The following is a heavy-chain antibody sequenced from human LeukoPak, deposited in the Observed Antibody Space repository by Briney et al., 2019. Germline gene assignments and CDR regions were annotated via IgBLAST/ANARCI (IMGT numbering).Heavy chain of an antibody. V-gene: IGHV3-48*03. CDR2: ISSSGSTI. Sequence: GGSLRLSCAASGFTFSSYEMNWVRQAPGKGLEWVSYISSSGSTIYYADSVRGRFTISRDNAKNSLYLQMNSLRAEDTAVYYCARDSGMVRGLYWGQGTLVTVSS. CDR3: ARDSGMVRGLY. CDR1: GFTFSSYE. D-gene: IGHD3-10*01. J-gene: IGHJ4*02.